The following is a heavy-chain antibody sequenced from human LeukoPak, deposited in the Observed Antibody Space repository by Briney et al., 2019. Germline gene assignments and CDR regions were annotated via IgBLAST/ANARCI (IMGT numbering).Heavy chain of an antibody. V-gene: IGHV3-15*07. D-gene: IGHD3-22*01. CDR1: GFTFSNTW. J-gene: IGHJ5*02. Sequence: GGSLRLSCATSGFTFSNTWMNWVRQAPGKGLEWVGRIRSNSDGGTIDYAAPVKGRFTLSRDDSKTTLYLQMNSLQTEDTAVYYCATDFYDSTWGQGTLVTVSS. CDR2: IRSNSDGGTI. CDR3: ATDFYDST.